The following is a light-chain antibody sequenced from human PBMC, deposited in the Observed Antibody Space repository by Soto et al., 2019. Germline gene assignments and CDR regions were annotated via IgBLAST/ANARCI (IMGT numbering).Light chain of an antibody. CDR3: QQLGGSSWT. CDR2: KAS. Sequence: DIQVTQSPSTLTGSVGDRVTITCRASQTISSWLAWYQQKPGKAPTLLIYKASTLKSGVPSRFSGSGSGTEFTLTISSLQPDDFARYYCQQLGGSSWTFGQGTKVDIK. J-gene: IGKJ1*01. V-gene: IGKV1-5*03. CDR1: QTISSW.